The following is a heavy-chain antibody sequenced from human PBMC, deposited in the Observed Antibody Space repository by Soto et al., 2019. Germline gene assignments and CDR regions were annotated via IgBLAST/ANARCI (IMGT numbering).Heavy chain of an antibody. Sequence: EVQLVQSGAEVKKPGESLKISCKASGYRFSDSWIGWVRQMPGKGLEWVGVIYPADSDTRYRPSFQGQVTISADNSISTAYLQWSSLKASDTAMYYCATPYGNFDYWGQGTLVTVSS. CDR3: ATPYGNFDY. CDR1: GYRFSDSW. J-gene: IGHJ4*02. D-gene: IGHD3-10*01. V-gene: IGHV5-51*03. CDR2: IYPADSDT.